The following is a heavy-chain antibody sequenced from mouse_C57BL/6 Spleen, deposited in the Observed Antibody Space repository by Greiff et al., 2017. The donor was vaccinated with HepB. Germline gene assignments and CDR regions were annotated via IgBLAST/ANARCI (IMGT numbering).Heavy chain of an antibody. CDR2: ISDGGSYT. V-gene: IGHV5-4*03. CDR3: ARALYYYGSSYLYYFDY. CDR1: GFTFSSYA. J-gene: IGHJ2*01. D-gene: IGHD1-1*01. Sequence: EVKLVESGGGLVKPGGSLKLSCAASGFTFSSYAMSWVRQTPEKRLEWVATISDGGSYTYYPDNVKGRFTISRDNAKNNLYLQMSHLKSEDTAMYYCARALYYYGSSYLYYFDYWGQGTTLTVSS.